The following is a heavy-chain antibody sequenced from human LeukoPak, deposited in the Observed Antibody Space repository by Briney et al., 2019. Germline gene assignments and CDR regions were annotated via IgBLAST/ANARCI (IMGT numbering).Heavy chain of an antibody. CDR2: FDPEYGET. CDR3: ASSGGGSGVYYFDY. J-gene: IGHJ4*02. Sequence: ASVKVSCTVSGYTLSDLSMNWMRQTPRKRLEWMGSFDPEYGETIYAQKFQGRVTITADESTSTAYMELSSLRSEDTAVYYCASSGGGSGVYYFDYWGQGTLVTVSS. CDR1: GYTLSDLS. V-gene: IGHV1-24*01. D-gene: IGHD3-10*01.